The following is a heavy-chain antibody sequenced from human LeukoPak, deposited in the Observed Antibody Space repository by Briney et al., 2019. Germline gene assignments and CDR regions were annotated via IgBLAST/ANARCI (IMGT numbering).Heavy chain of an antibody. D-gene: IGHD3-22*01. CDR3: ARGYDSSGYYHYYFDY. CDR1: GFTFSSYG. Sequence: GRSLRLSCAASGFTFSSYGMNWVRQAPGKGLEWVAVIWYDGSNKYYADSVKGRFTISRDNSKNTLYLQMNSLRADDTAVYYCARGYDSSGYYHYYFDYWGQGTPVTVSS. J-gene: IGHJ4*02. CDR2: IWYDGSNK. V-gene: IGHV3-33*01.